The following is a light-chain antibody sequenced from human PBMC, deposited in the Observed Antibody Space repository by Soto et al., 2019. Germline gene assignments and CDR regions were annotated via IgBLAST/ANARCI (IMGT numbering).Light chain of an antibody. CDR1: QSVGTW. CDR3: QQYNRYWT. V-gene: IGKV1-5*03. CDR2: KAS. Sequence: DIQLTQSPSSLSASVGDRVTITRRASQSVGTWGAWYQQKPGKAPNGLIYKASTLQSGVPSRFNGTGSGTEFTLTISSLQPDDSATYYCQQYNRYWTFGQGTKVDIK. J-gene: IGKJ1*01.